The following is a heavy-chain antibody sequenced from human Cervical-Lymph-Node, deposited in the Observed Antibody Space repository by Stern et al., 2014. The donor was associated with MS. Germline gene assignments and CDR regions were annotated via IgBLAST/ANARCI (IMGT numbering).Heavy chain of an antibody. CDR1: GFSLTTSGMR. V-gene: IGHV2-70*04. CDR2: IDWDDDK. CDR3: ARDPNESYIRDRNIYFGMDV. D-gene: IGHD1-26*01. Sequence: ESGPALVKPTQTLTLTCTFSGFSLTTSGMRVSWIRQPPGKALEWLARIDWDDDKLFSTSLQTRLTISKDTSKNQVVLTMTNMAPVDTATYYCARDPNESYIRDRNIYFGMDVWGQGTTVTVSS. J-gene: IGHJ6*02.